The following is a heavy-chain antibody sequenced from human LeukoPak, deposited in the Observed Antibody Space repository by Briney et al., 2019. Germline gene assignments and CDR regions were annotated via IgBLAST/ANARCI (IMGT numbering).Heavy chain of an antibody. CDR3: AKPNRGSWDFDY. D-gene: IGHD6-13*01. J-gene: IGHJ4*02. Sequence: SGGSLRLSCTASGFTFNTYAMSWVRQAPGKELEWVSGISASGGGTYYADSVKGRFSISRDNSKNTLHLQINSLRAEDTAVYYCAKPNRGSWDFDYWGQGTLVTVSS. CDR2: ISASGGGT. V-gene: IGHV3-23*01. CDR1: GFTFNTYA.